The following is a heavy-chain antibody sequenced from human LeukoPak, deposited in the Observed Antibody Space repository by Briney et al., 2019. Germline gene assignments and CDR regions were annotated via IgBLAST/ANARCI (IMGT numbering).Heavy chain of an antibody. Sequence: SETLSLTCAASGFSISSYCWNWIRQPPGKGLEWVWYIYYSGSTNYNPSLKSRVTISVDTSKNPLSLKLSSLTAEDTAVYYCARGGEYSNDFFDYWGQGTLVTVSS. J-gene: IGHJ4*02. D-gene: IGHD4-11*01. CDR1: GFSISSYC. V-gene: IGHV4-59*01. CDR3: ARGGEYSNDFFDY. CDR2: IYYSGST.